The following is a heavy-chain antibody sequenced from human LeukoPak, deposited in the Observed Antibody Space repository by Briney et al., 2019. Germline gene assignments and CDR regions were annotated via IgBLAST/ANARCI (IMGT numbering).Heavy chain of an antibody. CDR3: AKLRGYCSSTSWYSFDY. CDR1: GFTFSSYA. CDR2: ISGSGGTT. Sequence: GGSLRLSCAASGFTFSSYAMSWVRPAPGKGLEWVSSISGSGGTTYYADSVKGRFTISRDNPKNTLFLQMNSLSAEDTAVYYCAKLRGYCSSTSWYSFDYWGQGTPVTVSS. D-gene: IGHD2-2*01. V-gene: IGHV3-23*01. J-gene: IGHJ4*02.